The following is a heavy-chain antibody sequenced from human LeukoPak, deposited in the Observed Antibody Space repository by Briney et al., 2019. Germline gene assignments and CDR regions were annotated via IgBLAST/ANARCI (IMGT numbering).Heavy chain of an antibody. CDR2: MNPNSGNT. V-gene: IGHV1-8*01. CDR1: GYNFTSYN. Sequence: ASVKVSCKASGYNFTSYNINWVRQAIGQGLEWMGWMNPNSGNTGYAQKFQGRVSMTRDTSISTAYMELSSLRSEDTAVYYCARGPVEAVFGVSTEDWGQGTMVTVSS. CDR3: ARGPVEAVFGVSTED. J-gene: IGHJ3*01. D-gene: IGHD3-10*02.